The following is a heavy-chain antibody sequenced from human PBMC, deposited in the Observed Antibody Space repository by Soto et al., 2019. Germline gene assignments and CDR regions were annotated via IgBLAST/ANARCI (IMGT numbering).Heavy chain of an antibody. CDR3: AREDDY. Sequence: QVQLVESGGGVVQPGRSLRLSCAASGFTFSSYAMHWVRQAPGKGLEWVAVISYDGSNKYYADSVKGRFTISRDNSKNTLYVQMNSLRAEDTAVYYCAREDDYWGQGPLVTVSS. CDR1: GFTFSSYA. J-gene: IGHJ4*02. CDR2: ISYDGSNK. V-gene: IGHV3-30-3*01.